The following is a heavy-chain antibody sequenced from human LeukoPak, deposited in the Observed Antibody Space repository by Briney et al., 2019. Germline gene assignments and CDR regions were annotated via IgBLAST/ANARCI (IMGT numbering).Heavy chain of an antibody. Sequence: SETLSLTCTVSGGSISSYYWSWIRQSPGKGLEWIGYIYYSGSTNYNPSLKSRVTISVDTSKNQFSLKLSSVTAADTAVYYCARSKYSGSYKEFDYWGQGTLVTVSS. CDR1: GGSISSYY. J-gene: IGHJ4*02. D-gene: IGHD1-26*01. CDR3: ARSKYSGSYKEFDY. CDR2: IYYSGST. V-gene: IGHV4-59*01.